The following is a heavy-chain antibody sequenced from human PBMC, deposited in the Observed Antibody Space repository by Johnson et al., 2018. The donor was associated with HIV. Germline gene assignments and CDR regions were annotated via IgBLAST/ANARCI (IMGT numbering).Heavy chain of an antibody. CDR2: IRSGGSTI. D-gene: IGHD2-2*01. Sequence: QVQLVESGGGLVKPGGSLRLSCAVSGFTFSDYYMSCIRQAPGKGLECVSYIRSGGSTIYYADSVKGRFTISRDNAKNSLYLQMNSLRAEDTALYYCAKGPAATDAFDIWGQGTMVTVSS. CDR1: GFTFSDYY. V-gene: IGHV3-11*01. J-gene: IGHJ3*02. CDR3: AKGPAATDAFDI.